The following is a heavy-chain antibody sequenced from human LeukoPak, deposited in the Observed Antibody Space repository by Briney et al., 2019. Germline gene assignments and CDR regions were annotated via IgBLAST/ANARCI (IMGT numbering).Heavy chain of an antibody. CDR3: ARLDCLSNECYNY. CDR2: INYSGRS. Sequence: PSETLSLTCSVSGNSITSDFWSWIRQSPGKGLEWIGYINYSGRSEYDPSLKSRVTISVDRSTKRVSLRMRSVTAADTAVYYCARLDCLSNECYNYWAVGALVTVSS. J-gene: IGHJ4*02. D-gene: IGHD2/OR15-2a*01. V-gene: IGHV4-59*08. CDR1: GNSITSDF.